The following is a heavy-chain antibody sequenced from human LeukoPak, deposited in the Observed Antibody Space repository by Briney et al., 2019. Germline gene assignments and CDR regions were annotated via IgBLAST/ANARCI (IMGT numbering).Heavy chain of an antibody. J-gene: IGHJ4*02. CDR2: ISGSGSTM. D-gene: IGHD1-26*01. V-gene: IGHV3-11*04. Sequence: PGGSLRLSCAASGFTFSDYYMSWIRQAPGRGLEWVSYISGSGSTMYHADSVKGRFTISRDNAKNSLYLQMNSLRAEDTAVYYCARGGTLFSGSYLDYWGQGTLVTVSS. CDR3: ARGGTLFSGSYLDY. CDR1: GFTFSDYY.